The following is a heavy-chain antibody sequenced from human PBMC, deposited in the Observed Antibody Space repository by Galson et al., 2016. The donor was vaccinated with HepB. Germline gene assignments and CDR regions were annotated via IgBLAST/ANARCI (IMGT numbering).Heavy chain of an antibody. CDR2: ISFDESHK. D-gene: IGHD2-15*01. Sequence: SLRLSCAASGFTFFSYGMHWVRQAPGKGLEWVAVISFDESHKYYADSVKGRFTISRDNSKNTLYLQMNSLRAEDTAVYYCAKEFRRRGYGPSHFDSWGQGTLVTVPS. J-gene: IGHJ4*02. CDR1: GFTFFSYG. V-gene: IGHV3-30*18. CDR3: AKEFRRRGYGPSHFDS.